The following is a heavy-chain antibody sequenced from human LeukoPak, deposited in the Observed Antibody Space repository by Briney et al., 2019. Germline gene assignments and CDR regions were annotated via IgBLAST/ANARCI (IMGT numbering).Heavy chain of an antibody. Sequence: GASVKVSCKASGGTFSSYAISWVRQAPGQGLEWMGRIIPILGIANYAQKFQGRVTITADKSTSTAYMELSSLRSEDTAVYSCARDRGIQFPNWFDPWGQGTLVTVSS. V-gene: IGHV1-69*04. J-gene: IGHJ5*02. CDR1: GGTFSSYA. CDR3: ARDRGIQFPNWFDP. D-gene: IGHD5-18*01. CDR2: IIPILGIA.